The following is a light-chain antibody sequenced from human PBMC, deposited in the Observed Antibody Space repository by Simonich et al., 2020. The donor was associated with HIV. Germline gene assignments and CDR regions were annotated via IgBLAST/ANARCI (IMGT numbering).Light chain of an antibody. CDR3: YSTDNSGNHRL. J-gene: IGLJ2*01. CDR2: DDT. V-gene: IGLV3-10*01. CDR1: ALPKKY. Sequence: SYELTQPPSVSVSPGQTARITCSGAALPKKYAYWYQQKSGQAPVLVILDDTKRPSGIPERFSGSSSGTTATLTISGAQVEDEADYYCYSTDNSGNHRLFGGGTKLTVL.